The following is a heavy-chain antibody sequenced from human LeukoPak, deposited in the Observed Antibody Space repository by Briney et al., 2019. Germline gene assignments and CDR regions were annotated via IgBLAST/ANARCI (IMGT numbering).Heavy chain of an antibody. Sequence: GGSLRLSCAASGFTFNYAWMSWVRRVPGKGLEWVGRIKSKTDGGTTDYAAPVKGRFTISRDDSKNTLYLQMNSLKTEDTAVYYCTTGGWYWTSDFDYWGQGTLVTVSS. J-gene: IGHJ4*02. CDR1: GFTFNYAW. D-gene: IGHD6-19*01. CDR2: IKSKTDGGTT. CDR3: TTGGWYWTSDFDY. V-gene: IGHV3-15*01.